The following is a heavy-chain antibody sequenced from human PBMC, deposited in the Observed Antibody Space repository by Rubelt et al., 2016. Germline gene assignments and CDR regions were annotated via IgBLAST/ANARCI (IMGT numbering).Heavy chain of an antibody. CDR1: GGSFSGYY. CDR2: INHSGST. J-gene: IGHJ4*02. Sequence: QVQLQESGPGLVKPSQTLSLTCAVYGGSFSGYYWSWIRQPPGKGLEWIGEINHSGSTNYNPSLKSRVTISVDTSKNQFSLKLSSVTAADTAVYYCARDSGSRIFDYWGQGTLVTVSS. V-gene: IGHV4-34*09. D-gene: IGHD2/OR15-2a*01. CDR3: ARDSGSRIFDY.